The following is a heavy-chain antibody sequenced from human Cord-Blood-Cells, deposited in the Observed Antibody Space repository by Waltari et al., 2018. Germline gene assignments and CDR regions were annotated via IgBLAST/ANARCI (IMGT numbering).Heavy chain of an antibody. CDR1: GGTFSSYA. CDR2: IIPIFGTA. D-gene: IGHD2-2*01. Sequence: QVQLVQSGAEVKKPGSSVKVSCKASGGTFSSYAISWVRQAPGQGLEWMGGIIPIFGTANYAQKFQGRVTITADDSTSTAYMERSSLRSEDTAVYYCARGVGPRYCSSTSCQTAGFDYWGQGTLVTVSS. V-gene: IGHV1-69*01. J-gene: IGHJ4*02. CDR3: ARGVGPRYCSSTSCQTAGFDY.